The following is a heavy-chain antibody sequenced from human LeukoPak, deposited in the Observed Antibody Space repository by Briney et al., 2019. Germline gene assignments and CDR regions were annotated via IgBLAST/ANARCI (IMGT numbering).Heavy chain of an antibody. CDR3: AKDALSGSYYAFFDY. Sequence: GGSLRLSCVASGFTFSNYAIHWVRQAPGKGLEWVAVISYDGSNKYYADSVKGRFTISRDNSKNTLYLQMISLRIEDTAVYYCAKDALSGSYYAFFDYWGQGTLVTVSS. CDR2: ISYDGSNK. CDR1: GFTFSNYA. D-gene: IGHD1-26*01. V-gene: IGHV3-30-3*01. J-gene: IGHJ4*02.